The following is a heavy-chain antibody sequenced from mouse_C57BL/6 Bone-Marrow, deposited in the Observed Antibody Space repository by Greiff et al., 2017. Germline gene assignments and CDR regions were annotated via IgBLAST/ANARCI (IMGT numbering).Heavy chain of an antibody. Sequence: QVQLQQSGAELVRPGTSVKVSCKASGYAFTNYLIEWVKQRPGQGLEWIGVIYPGSGGTNYNEKFKGKATLTAEKSSSTAYMQLSSLTSEDSAVXFCVRDNGYYVWYFDFWGTGTTVTVSS. CDR2: IYPGSGGT. D-gene: IGHD2-3*01. V-gene: IGHV1-54*01. J-gene: IGHJ1*03. CDR3: VRDNGYYVWYFDF. CDR1: GYAFTNYL.